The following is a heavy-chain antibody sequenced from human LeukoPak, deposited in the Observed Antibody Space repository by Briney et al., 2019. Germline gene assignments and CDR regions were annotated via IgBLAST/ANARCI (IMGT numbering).Heavy chain of an antibody. J-gene: IGHJ3*02. CDR1: GYTFTSYY. V-gene: IGHV1-46*03. CDR3: ARDHTLLGAFDI. Sequence: GASVKVSCKASGYTFTSYYMHWVRQAPGQGLEWMGIINPSGGSTSYAQKFQGRVTMTRDTSTSTVYMELSSLRSEDTAVYYCARDHTLLGAFDIWGQGQWSPSLQ. CDR2: INPSGGST. D-gene: IGHD2-21*02.